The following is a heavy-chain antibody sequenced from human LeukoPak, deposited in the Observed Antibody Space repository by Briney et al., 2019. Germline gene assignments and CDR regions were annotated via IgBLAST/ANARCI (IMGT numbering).Heavy chain of an antibody. Sequence: ASVKVSCKASGYTFTSYDINWVRQATGQGLEWMGWMSPNSGNTGYAQKFQGRVTMTRNTSISTAYMELSSLRSEDTAVYYCARGLNYDFWSGYYRNWFDPWGQGTLVTVSS. V-gene: IGHV1-8*01. D-gene: IGHD3-3*01. CDR2: MSPNSGNT. CDR1: GYTFTSYD. J-gene: IGHJ5*02. CDR3: ARGLNYDFWSGYYRNWFDP.